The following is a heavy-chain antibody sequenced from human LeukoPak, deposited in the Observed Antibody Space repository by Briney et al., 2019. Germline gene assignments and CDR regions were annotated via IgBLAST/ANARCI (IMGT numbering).Heavy chain of an antibody. J-gene: IGHJ5*02. CDR3: ARALHVWSGYTSEWFDP. Sequence: SETLSLTCTVSGGSISSSSSYWGWIRQPPGKGLEWIGSIYYSGSTYYNPSLKSRVTISVDTSKNQFSLKLSSVTAADTAVYYCARALHVWSGYTSEWFDPWGQGTLVTVSS. V-gene: IGHV4-39*07. CDR2: IYYSGST. CDR1: GGSISSSSSY. D-gene: IGHD3-3*01.